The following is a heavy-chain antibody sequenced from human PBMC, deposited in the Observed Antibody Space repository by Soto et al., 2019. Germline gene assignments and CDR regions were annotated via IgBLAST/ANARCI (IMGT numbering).Heavy chain of an antibody. D-gene: IGHD3-10*01. CDR3: VRDGSLLGMTR. Sequence: EVQLVESGGGLVKPGVSLRLSCVASGFTFKNYNMNWDRQAPGKGLVWVSSIGGRDTFTYYADSVKGRFTISRDNAKSSLFLQMNRLRVEDTAVYCCVRDGSLLGMTRWGQGTLVTVSS. CDR1: GFTFKNYN. J-gene: IGHJ4*02. CDR2: IGGRDTFT. V-gene: IGHV3-21*02.